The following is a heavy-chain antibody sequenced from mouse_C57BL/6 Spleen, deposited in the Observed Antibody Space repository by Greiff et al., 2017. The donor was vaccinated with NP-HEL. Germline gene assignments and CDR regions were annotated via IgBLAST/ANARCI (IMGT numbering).Heavy chain of an antibody. CDR2: IDPSDSYT. D-gene: IGHD3-2*02. V-gene: IGHV1-50*01. J-gene: IGHJ2*01. CDR3: ALTAQATNFDY. CDR1: GYTFTSYW. Sequence: VQLQQSGAELVKPGASVKLSCKASGYTFTSYWMQWVKQRPGQGLEWIGEIDPSDSYTNYNQKFKGKATLTVDTSSSTAYMQLSSLTSEDSAVYYCALTAQATNFDYWGQGTTLTVSS.